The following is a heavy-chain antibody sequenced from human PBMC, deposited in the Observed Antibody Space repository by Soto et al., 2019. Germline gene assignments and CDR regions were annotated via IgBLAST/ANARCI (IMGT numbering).Heavy chain of an antibody. D-gene: IGHD2-21*02. J-gene: IGHJ4*02. CDR1: GGTFSTYA. CDR3: ARDEGQVWTALGRWYFDY. CDR2: IIPSFGTA. V-gene: IGHV1-69*01. Sequence: QAQLVQSGAEVKKPGSSVKVSCKASGGTFSTYAITWVRQAPGQGPEWMGGIIPSFGTANYAQKFQGRVTMTADESTNTAYMELNSLRAEDTAVYYCARDEGQVWTALGRWYFDYWGQGTLVTVSS.